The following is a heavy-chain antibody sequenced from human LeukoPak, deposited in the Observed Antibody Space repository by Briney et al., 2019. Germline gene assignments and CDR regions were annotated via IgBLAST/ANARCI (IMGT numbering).Heavy chain of an antibody. CDR3: AREYYGSGSYYKAWFDP. Sequence: SETPSLTCAVYGGSFSGYYWSWIRQPPGKGLEWIGEINHSGSTNYNPSLKSRVTISVDTSKNQFSLKLSSVTAADTAVYYCAREYYGSGSYYKAWFDPWGQGTLVTVSS. J-gene: IGHJ5*02. CDR2: INHSGST. CDR1: GGSFSGYY. V-gene: IGHV4-34*01. D-gene: IGHD3-10*01.